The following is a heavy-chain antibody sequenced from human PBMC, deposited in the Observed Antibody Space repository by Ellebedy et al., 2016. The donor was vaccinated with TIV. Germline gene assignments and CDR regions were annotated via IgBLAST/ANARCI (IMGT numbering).Heavy chain of an antibody. J-gene: IGHJ6*02. CDR3: AKDLDSSGWYAYYYYGMDV. CDR2: ISYDGSNK. D-gene: IGHD6-19*01. V-gene: IGHV3-30*18. CDR1: GFTFSSYG. Sequence: GESLKISXAASGFTFSSYGMHWVRQAPGKGLEWVAVISYDGSNKYYADSVKGRFTISRDNSKNTLYLQMNSLRAEDTAVYYCAKDLDSSGWYAYYYYGMDVWGQGTTVTVSS.